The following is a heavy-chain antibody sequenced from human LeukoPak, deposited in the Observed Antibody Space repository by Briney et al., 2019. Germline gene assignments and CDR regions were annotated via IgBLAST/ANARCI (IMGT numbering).Heavy chain of an antibody. J-gene: IGHJ4*02. V-gene: IGHV3-30*18. CDR2: ISYDGSNK. Sequence: RTGGPLRLSCAASGFTFSSSGMLWVRPAPGKGLQWVAVISYDGSNKYYTNSVKGRFTISRDNSKNTVYLQMNCLRAEDTAVYYCAKGQPGGTQLPSWAPYYFDYWGQGTLVTVSS. CDR1: GFTFSSSG. CDR3: AKGQPGGTQLPSWAPYYFDY. D-gene: IGHD5-18*01.